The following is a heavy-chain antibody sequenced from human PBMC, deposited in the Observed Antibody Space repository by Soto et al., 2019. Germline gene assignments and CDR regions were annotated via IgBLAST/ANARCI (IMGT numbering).Heavy chain of an antibody. CDR3: AKPPAPLYRDAFDI. CDR2: ISSDVSNK. CDR1: GFTFSSYG. V-gene: IGHV3-30*18. Sequence: QVHLVESGGGVVQPGRSLRLSCAASGFTFSSYGMHCVRQAPGKGLEWVAVISSDVSNKYYADSVKGRFTISRDNSKNTLYLQMNSLRAEDTAVYYCAKPPAPLYRDAFDIWGQGTMVTVS. D-gene: IGHD3-16*01. J-gene: IGHJ3*02.